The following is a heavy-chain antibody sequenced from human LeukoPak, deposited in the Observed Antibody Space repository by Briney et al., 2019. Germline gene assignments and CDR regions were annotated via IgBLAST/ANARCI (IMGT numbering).Heavy chain of an antibody. D-gene: IGHD5-12*01. V-gene: IGHV3-30-3*01. CDR3: ARIPRTWLRFPYFDY. CDR1: AFTFSNYT. CDR2: ISYDGSNK. Sequence: QPGRSLRLSRAASAFTFSNYTMHWVRQAPGKGLEWVAVISYDGSNKYYADSVKGRFTISRDNSKNTLYLQMNSLRGEDTAVYYCARIPRTWLRFPYFDYWGQGTLVTVSS. J-gene: IGHJ4*02.